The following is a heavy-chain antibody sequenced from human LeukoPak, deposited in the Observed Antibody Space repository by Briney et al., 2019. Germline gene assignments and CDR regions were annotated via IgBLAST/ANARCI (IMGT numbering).Heavy chain of an antibody. CDR2: ISAYNGNT. Sequence: ASVKVSCKASGYTFTSYGISWVRQAPGQGLEWMGWISAYNGNTNYAQKLQGRVTMTTDTSTSTAYMELRSLRSDDTAVYCCARDSQWELLGSWFDPWGQGTLVTVSS. V-gene: IGHV1-18*01. CDR1: GYTFTSYG. CDR3: ARDSQWELLGSWFDP. J-gene: IGHJ5*02. D-gene: IGHD1-26*01.